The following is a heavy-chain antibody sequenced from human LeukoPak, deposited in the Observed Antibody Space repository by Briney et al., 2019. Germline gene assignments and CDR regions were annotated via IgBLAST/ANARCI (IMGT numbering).Heavy chain of an antibody. J-gene: IGHJ3*01. CDR2: ISGSGGST. D-gene: IGHD4-11*01. CDR3: ANEYSKGDV. V-gene: IGHV3-23*01. CDR1: GFTFSSYA. Sequence: GGSLRLSCAASGFTFSSYAMSWVRQAPGKGLEWVSAISGSGGSTYYADSVKGRFTSSRDNSKNTLYLQMDSLGAEDTAIYYCANEYSKGDVWGQGTTVTVSS.